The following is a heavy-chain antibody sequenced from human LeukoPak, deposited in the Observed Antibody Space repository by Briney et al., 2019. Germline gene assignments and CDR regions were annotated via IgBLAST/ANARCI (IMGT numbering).Heavy chain of an antibody. D-gene: IGHD3-3*01. Sequence: ASVKVSCKASGYTFTSYGISWVRQAPGQGLEWMGWISTYNGNTNYAQKLQGRVTMTTDTSRSTAYMELRSLRSDDTAVYYCARDRTLRSRSSGAFWGQGTLVTVSS. J-gene: IGHJ4*02. CDR2: ISTYNGNT. CDR3: ARDRTLRSRSSGAF. V-gene: IGHV1-18*04. CDR1: GYTFTSYG.